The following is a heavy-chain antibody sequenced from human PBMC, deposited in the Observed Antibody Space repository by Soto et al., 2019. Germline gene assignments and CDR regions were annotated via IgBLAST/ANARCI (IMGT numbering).Heavy chain of an antibody. CDR1: GGTFSSYT. J-gene: IGHJ4*02. CDR2: IIPILGIA. Sequence: SVKVSCKASGGTFSSYTISWVRQAPGQGLEWMGRIIPILGIANYAQKFQGRVTITADKSTSTAYMELSSLRSEDTAVYYCASSPDIVVVPATLNFDYWGQGTLVTVSS. V-gene: IGHV1-69*02. CDR3: ASSPDIVVVPATLNFDY. D-gene: IGHD2-2*01.